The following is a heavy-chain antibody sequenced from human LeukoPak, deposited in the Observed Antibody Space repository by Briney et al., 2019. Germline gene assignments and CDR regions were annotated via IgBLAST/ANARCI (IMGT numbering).Heavy chain of an antibody. Sequence: SETLSLTCTVSGGSISSSSSYWGWPRQPPGKGLEWIGTIYYSGTTYYIPSLKSRVTISVGTSKNHFSLKLRSVTAADTAVYYCARIRGFRPVFDFWGQGTLVTVSS. D-gene: IGHD5-12*01. CDR1: GGSISSSSSY. V-gene: IGHV4-39*02. CDR2: IYYSGTT. CDR3: ARIRGFRPVFDF. J-gene: IGHJ4*02.